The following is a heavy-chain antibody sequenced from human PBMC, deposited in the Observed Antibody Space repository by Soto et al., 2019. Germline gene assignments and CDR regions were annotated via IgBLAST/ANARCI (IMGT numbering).Heavy chain of an antibody. CDR1: GFTFDDYA. D-gene: IGHD5-18*01. V-gene: IGHV3-9*01. CDR2: ISWNSDNI. Sequence: EVQLEESGGALVQPGRSLRLSCAASGFTFDDYAMYWVRQVLGKGLEWVSSISWNSDNIGYADSVKGRFTTSRDNAENSLYLQMNSLRPEDTALYYSVRSKGGYTYGTPFDYWGQGTLVTVSS. CDR3: VRSKGGYTYGTPFDY. J-gene: IGHJ4*02.